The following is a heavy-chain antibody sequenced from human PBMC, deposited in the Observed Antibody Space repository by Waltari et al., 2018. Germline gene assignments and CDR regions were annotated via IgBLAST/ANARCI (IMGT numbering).Heavy chain of an antibody. D-gene: IGHD2-21*01. CDR3: VRDGPANTGTAPIPFDY. CDR1: GYTFTIHA. CDR2: INTHTGKP. Sequence: QVQLEQSGSELKKPGASVKVSCKASGYTFTIHAMNWVRQAPGQGLEWMGWINTHTGKPTYPPGFTGRFVFSLDTSVSTAYLEINSLKAEDTAVYFCVRDGPANTGTAPIPFDYWGQGTLITVSS. J-gene: IGHJ4*02. V-gene: IGHV7-4-1*02.